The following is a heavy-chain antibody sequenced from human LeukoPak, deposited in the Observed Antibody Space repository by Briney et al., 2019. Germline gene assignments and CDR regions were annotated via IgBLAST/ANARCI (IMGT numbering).Heavy chain of an antibody. CDR1: GNYW. CDR3: VSFYETY. Sequence: GGALRLSCAASGNYWMHWVRQAPGKGLVWVSHINSDGSWTSYADSVKGRFTISKDTAKNTVYLQMNSLRAEDTAVYYCVSFYETYWGRGTLVTVSS. V-gene: IGHV3-74*01. J-gene: IGHJ4*02. CDR2: INSDGSWT. D-gene: IGHD2/OR15-2a*01.